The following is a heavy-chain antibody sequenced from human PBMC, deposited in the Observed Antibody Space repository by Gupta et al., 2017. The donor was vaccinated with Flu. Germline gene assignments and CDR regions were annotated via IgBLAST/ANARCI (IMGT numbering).Heavy chain of an antibody. D-gene: IGHD2-21*02. J-gene: IGHJ6*02. CDR1: GYTFTGYH. CDR2: INPNSGGT. CDR3: ARSVVTYCGGDCYSSYYYYGMDV. Sequence: QGQLVQSGAEVKKPGASVKVSCKASGYTFTGYHMHWVRQAPGQGLEWMGWINPNSGGTNSAQKFQVRVTMTRDTSINTAYMELSTLRSDDTAVYYCARSVVTYCGGDCYSSYYYYGMDVWGQGTTVTVSS. V-gene: IGHV1-2*02.